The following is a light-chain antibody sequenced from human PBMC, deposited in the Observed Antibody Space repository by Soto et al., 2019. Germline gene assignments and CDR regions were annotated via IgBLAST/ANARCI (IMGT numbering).Light chain of an antibody. CDR2: RIF. CDR3: QQYNNWPRP. Sequence: EILMTQSPGTVSVFPGETVTLSCRASQSVSGYLDWFHQKPGQAPRLVLLRIFTRAIGVPARFSGSGSGTEFTLTIISLQSEDFAVYYCQQYNNWPRPFGQGTKVAIK. V-gene: IGKV3-15*01. J-gene: IGKJ1*01. CDR1: QSVSGY.